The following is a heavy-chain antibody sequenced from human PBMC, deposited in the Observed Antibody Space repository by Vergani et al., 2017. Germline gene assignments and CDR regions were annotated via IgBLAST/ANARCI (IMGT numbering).Heavy chain of an antibody. V-gene: IGHV4-59*01. D-gene: IGHD6-6*01. Sequence: QVQLQESGPGLVKPSETLSLTCTVSGGSISSYYWSWIRQPPGKGLEWVGYIYNSGTTNYNPSLKSRVTISVDTSKNQFSLKLSSVTAADTAVYYCAGDSSMAARPRRYYFDYWGQGTRVSSSS. J-gene: IGHJ4*02. CDR3: AGDSSMAARPRRYYFDY. CDR1: GGSISSYY. CDR2: IYNSGTT.